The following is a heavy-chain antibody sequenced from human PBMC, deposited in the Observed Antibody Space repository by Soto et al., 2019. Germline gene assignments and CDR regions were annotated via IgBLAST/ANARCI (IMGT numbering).Heavy chain of an antibody. J-gene: IGHJ5*02. CDR1: GGSISSSY. Sequence: TLSLTCTVSGGSISSSYWSWIRQPPGKGLEWLAYIYDDGSANYNPSLKSRATISLDMSKNQFSLKLTSVTAADTAVYYCARDKYCSGGSCRKNWFDPWGQGTLVTVSS. CDR3: ARDKYCSGGSCRKNWFDP. D-gene: IGHD2-15*01. V-gene: IGHV4-59*01. CDR2: IYDDGSA.